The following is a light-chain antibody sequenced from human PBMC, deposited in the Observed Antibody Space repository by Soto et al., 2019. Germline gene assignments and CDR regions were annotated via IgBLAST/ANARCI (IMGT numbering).Light chain of an antibody. Sequence: QSVLTQPASVSGSPGQSITISCTGASSDLGSYNLVPWYQQHPGKAPKFMIYEVSKRPSGVSNRFSGSKSGNTASLTISGLQAEDEADYYCCSYAGSSSYVFGTGTKVTVL. CDR2: EVS. V-gene: IGLV2-23*02. CDR1: SSDLGSYNL. J-gene: IGLJ1*01. CDR3: CSYAGSSSYV.